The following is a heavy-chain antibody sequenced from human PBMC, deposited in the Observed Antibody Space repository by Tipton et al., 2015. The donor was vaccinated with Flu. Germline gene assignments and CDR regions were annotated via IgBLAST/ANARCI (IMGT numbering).Heavy chain of an antibody. CDR2: IYYSGTT. CDR3: ATEYRGGGNRYYFDY. V-gene: IGHV4-39*07. J-gene: IGHJ4*02. D-gene: IGHD4-23*01. CDR1: GGSISRSHYS. Sequence: TLSLTCTVSGGSISRSHYSWGWIRQPPGKGLEWIGNIYYSGTTYYNPSLKSRVTISVDTSKNQFSLRLTSMTAADTAVYYCATEYRGGGNRYYFDYWGQGTLVTVSS.